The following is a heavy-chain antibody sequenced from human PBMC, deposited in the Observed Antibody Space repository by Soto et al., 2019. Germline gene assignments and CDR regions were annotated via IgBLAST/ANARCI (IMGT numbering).Heavy chain of an antibody. CDR1: GFTFDTYA. J-gene: IGHJ1*01. CDR3: ARESSGRNGYDYFFHH. Sequence: QVKLVESGGGVVQPGRSLRLSCAASGFTFDTYAMHWVRQAPGRGLEWVAIISYDASNKYYADSVKGRFTISRDNSKNTLFLQMNSLRAEDTAVYYCARESSGRNGYDYFFHHWGQGTLVTVSS. D-gene: IGHD5-12*01. CDR2: ISYDASNK. V-gene: IGHV3-30-3*01.